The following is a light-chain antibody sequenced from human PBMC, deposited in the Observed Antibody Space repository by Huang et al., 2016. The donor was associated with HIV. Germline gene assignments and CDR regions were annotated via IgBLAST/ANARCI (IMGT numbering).Light chain of an antibody. CDR2: AAS. V-gene: IGKV1-39*01. CDR1: QSISIN. J-gene: IGKJ1*01. CDR3: QQSYTSPWT. Sequence: DIQMTQSPSSLSAFVGDRVTITCRASQSISINLNWYQQRPGQAPKLLIYAASSLQGGVPSRFSGSGSWTDFTLTINSLQREDFATYHCQQSYTSPWTFGQGTKVEVK.